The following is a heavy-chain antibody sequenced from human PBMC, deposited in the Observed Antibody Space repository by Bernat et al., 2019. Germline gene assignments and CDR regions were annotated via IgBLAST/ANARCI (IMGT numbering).Heavy chain of an antibody. Sequence: QVQLVESGGGVAQPGRSLRLSCAVSGFTFSSYGMHWFRQAPGKGLEWVAVIWYDGSNKYYADSVKGRFTISRDNSKNTFYLQMNSLRAEDTAVYYWASSIAIFGVVQYGDYWGQGTLVTVSS. D-gene: IGHD3-3*01. CDR2: IWYDGSNK. CDR3: ASSIAIFGVVQYGDY. J-gene: IGHJ4*02. V-gene: IGHV3-33*01. CDR1: GFTFSSYG.